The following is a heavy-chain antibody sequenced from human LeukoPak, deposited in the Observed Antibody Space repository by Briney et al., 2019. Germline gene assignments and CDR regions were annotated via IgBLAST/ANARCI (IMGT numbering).Heavy chain of an antibody. D-gene: IGHD5-18*01. CDR2: ISGSGGST. CDR1: GFTFSSYA. J-gene: IGHJ4*02. Sequence: PGGSLRLSCAASGFTFSSYAMSWVRQAPGKGLEWVSAISGSGGSTYYADSVKGRFTISRDNSKNTLYLQMNSLRAEDTAVYYCAKDPGYSFGHGLDCWGQGTLVTVSS. V-gene: IGHV3-23*01. CDR3: AKDPGYSFGHGLDC.